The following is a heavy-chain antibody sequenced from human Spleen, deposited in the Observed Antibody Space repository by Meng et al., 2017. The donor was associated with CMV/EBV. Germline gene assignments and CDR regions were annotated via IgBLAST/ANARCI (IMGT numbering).Heavy chain of an antibody. V-gene: IGHV4-31*03. CDR1: GGSVSSGGYY. CDR2: IYYSGST. Sequence: QGPLQESGPGLVKPSETLSLTCTVSGGSVSSGGYYWTWIRQHPGKGLEWFGHIYYSGSTFYNPSLKRRVIISIDTSKNQFSLNLRSVTAADTAVYYCARVSSGWDYFDYWGQGTLVTVSS. J-gene: IGHJ4*02. CDR3: ARVSSGWDYFDY. D-gene: IGHD6-19*01.